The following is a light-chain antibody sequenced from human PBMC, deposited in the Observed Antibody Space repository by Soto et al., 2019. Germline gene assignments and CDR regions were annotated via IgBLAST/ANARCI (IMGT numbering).Light chain of an antibody. CDR2: DVS. J-gene: IGLJ1*01. CDR3: SSYTSSNTYV. CDR1: SSDVGGYNY. V-gene: IGLV2-14*01. Sequence: QSALTQPASVSGSPGQSITISCTGTSSDVGGYNYVSWYQQHPGKAPKLMIYDVSNRPSGVSNRFSGSKSGNTASLTISGLQAEDEADYYCSSYTSSNTYVFVTGTKVTVL.